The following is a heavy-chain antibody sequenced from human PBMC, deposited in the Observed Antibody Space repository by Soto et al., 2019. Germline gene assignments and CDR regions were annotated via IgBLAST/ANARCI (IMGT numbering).Heavy chain of an antibody. CDR1: GYSISSGYY. J-gene: IGHJ6*02. CDR2: IYHSGST. V-gene: IGHV4-38-2*02. D-gene: IGHD3-10*01. Sequence: ETLCLSCAVSGYSISSGYYWCWIRQPPGKGLEWIGSIYHSGSTYYNPSLKSRVTISVDTSKNQFSLKLSSVTAADTAVYYCARDGITMVRGGNGMDVWGQGTKVTVSS. CDR3: ARDGITMVRGGNGMDV.